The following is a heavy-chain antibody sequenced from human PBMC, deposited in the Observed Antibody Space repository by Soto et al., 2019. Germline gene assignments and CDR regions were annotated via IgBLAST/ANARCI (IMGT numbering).Heavy chain of an antibody. CDR3: ARGLWEVTFDY. CDR1: GGSFSGYY. V-gene: IGHV4-34*01. CDR2: INQSGGT. D-gene: IGHD1-26*01. J-gene: IGHJ4*02. Sequence: PSETLSLTCAVYGGSFSGYYWSWIRQSPGKGLEWIGEINQSGGTNYNPSLKSRVTISVDASKNQFSLKLASVTAADTAVYYCARGLWEVTFDYWGQGTLVTVSS.